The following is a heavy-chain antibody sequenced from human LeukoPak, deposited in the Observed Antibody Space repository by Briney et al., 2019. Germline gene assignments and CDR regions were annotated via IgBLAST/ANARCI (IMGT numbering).Heavy chain of an antibody. CDR3: ARPNFYCSGGSCSHDAFDI. V-gene: IGHV4-34*01. D-gene: IGHD2-15*01. CDR1: GGSFSGYY. CDR2: INHSGST. J-gene: IGHJ3*02. Sequence: SETLSLTCAVYGGSFSGYYWSWLRQPPGKGLEGIGEINHSGSTNYNPSLKSRVTISVDTSKNQFSLKLSSVTAADTAVYYCARPNFYCSGGSCSHDAFDIWGQGTMVTVSS.